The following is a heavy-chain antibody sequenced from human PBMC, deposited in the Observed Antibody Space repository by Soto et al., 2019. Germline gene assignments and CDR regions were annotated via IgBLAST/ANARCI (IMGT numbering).Heavy chain of an antibody. CDR1: GYTFTDYW. V-gene: IGHV5-51*01. D-gene: IGHD3-3*01. Sequence: GESLKISCKGFGYTFTDYWIGWVRQMPGKGLEWMGIIYPGDSDTKYSPSFQGQVTISVDESINTAYLQWGSLKASDTAMYYCARQYYDFWSGSYTGSSYFDLWGRGTLVT. J-gene: IGHJ2*01. CDR3: ARQYYDFWSGSYTGSSYFDL. CDR2: IYPGDSDT.